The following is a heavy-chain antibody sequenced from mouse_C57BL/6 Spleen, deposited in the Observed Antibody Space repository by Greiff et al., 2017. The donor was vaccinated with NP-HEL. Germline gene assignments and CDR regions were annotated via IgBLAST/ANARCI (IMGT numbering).Heavy chain of an antibody. CDR1: GFTFSSYA. D-gene: IGHD2-4*01. V-gene: IGHV5-4*01. CDR2: ISDGGSYT. J-gene: IGHJ2*01. CDR3: ARDGNDYDGGCDY. Sequence: DVMLVESGGGLVKPGGSLKLSCAASGFTFSSYAMSWVRQTPEKRLEWVATISDGGSYTYYPDNVKGRFTISRDNAKNNLYLQMSHLKSEDTAMYYCARDGNDYDGGCDYWGQGTTLTVSS.